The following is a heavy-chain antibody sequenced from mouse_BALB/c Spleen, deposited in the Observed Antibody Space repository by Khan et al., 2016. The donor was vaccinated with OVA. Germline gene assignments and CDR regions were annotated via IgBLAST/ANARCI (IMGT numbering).Heavy chain of an antibody. V-gene: IGHV1-4*01. J-gene: IGHJ2*01. Sequence: QVQLKESGAELARPGASVKMSCQASGYTFTSYTMHWVKQRPGQGLEWIGYINPSSGYTKYNQKLKDKATLTADKSSSTAYMQLSSLTSEDSAVYYCARTHERWGQGTTLTVSS. CDR3: ARTHER. CDR1: GYTFTSYT. CDR2: INPSSGYT.